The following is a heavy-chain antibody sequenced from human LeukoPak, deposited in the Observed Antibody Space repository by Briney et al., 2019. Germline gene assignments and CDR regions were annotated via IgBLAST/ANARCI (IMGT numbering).Heavy chain of an antibody. D-gene: IGHD4-17*01. V-gene: IGHV3-11*01. CDR3: ARPDRPSPWSDDYGDYAVGGCAFDI. CDR1: GFTFSDYY. J-gene: IGHJ3*02. CDR2: ISSSGSTI. Sequence: MAGGSLRLSCAASGFTFSDYYMSWIRQAPGKGLEWVSYISSSGSTIYYADSVKGRFTISRDNAKNSLYLQMNSLRAEDTAVYYCARPDRPSPWSDDYGDYAVGGCAFDIWGQGTMVTVSS.